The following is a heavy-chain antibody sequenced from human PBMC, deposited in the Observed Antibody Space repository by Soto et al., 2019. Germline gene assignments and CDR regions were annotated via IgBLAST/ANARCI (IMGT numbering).Heavy chain of an antibody. V-gene: IGHV1-18*01. D-gene: IGHD3-10*01. J-gene: IGHJ5*02. CDR3: ARVLRGVVNWFDP. CDR1: GDTFTNFG. CDR2: IATYNSNK. Sequence: HLVQSGPEVKQPGASVTVSCETSGDTFTNFGLSWVRQAPGQGLEWMGWIATYNSNKNYAQKFQGRLTLTTDTSTSTAYMELKSLGYDDTAVYYCARVLRGVVNWFDPWGQGTLVTVSS.